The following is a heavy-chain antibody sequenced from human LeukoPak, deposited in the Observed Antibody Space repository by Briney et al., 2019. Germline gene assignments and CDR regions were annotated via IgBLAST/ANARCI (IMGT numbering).Heavy chain of an antibody. D-gene: IGHD1-26*01. Sequence: ASVKVSCKASGYTFTGYYMHWVRQAPGQGLEWMGWINPNSGGTNYAQKFQGRVTMTRDTSISTAYMELSRLRSDDTSVYYCARVAGIRHGAPSYWGQGTLVTVSS. CDR2: INPNSGGT. J-gene: IGHJ4*02. CDR1: GYTFTGYY. CDR3: ARVAGIRHGAPSY. V-gene: IGHV1-2*02.